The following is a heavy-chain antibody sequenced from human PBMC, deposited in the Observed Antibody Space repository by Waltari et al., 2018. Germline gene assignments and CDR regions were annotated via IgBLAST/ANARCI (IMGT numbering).Heavy chain of an antibody. V-gene: IGHV4-59*01. CDR3: ARDRRLLGYYYYGMDV. D-gene: IGHD3-22*01. J-gene: IGHJ6*02. CDR1: GGSIRSYY. CDR2: IYYSGST. Sequence: QVQLPASGPGLVKPSETLSLTCTVSGGSIRSYYWNWIRQPPGKGLEWIGYIYYSGSTNDNPSLKSRVTISVDTSKNQFSLKLSSVTAADTAVYYCARDRRLLGYYYYGMDVWGQGTTVTVSS.